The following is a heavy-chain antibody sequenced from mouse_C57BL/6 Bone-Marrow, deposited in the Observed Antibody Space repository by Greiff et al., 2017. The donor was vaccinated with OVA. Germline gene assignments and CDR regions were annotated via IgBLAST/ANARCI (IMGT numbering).Heavy chain of an antibody. D-gene: IGHD2-5*01. Sequence: EVKLVESGGGLVKPGGSLKLSCAASGFTFSDYGMHWVRQAPEKGLELVAYISSGSSTIYYADTVKGRFTISRDNAKNTLFLQMTSLRSEDTAMYYCARRSNYYFDYWGQGTTLTVSS. CDR1: GFTFSDYG. CDR2: ISSGSSTI. J-gene: IGHJ2*01. V-gene: IGHV5-17*01. CDR3: ARRSNYYFDY.